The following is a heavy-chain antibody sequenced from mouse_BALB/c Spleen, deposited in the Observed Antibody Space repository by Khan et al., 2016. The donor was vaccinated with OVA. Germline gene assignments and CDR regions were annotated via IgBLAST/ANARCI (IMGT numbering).Heavy chain of an antibody. Sequence: VQLKQSGTVLARPGASVKMSCKTSGYIFTNYWMHWVKQRPGQGLEWIGGIFPGNSDTDYNQNFKDKAKLTAVTSTSTAYMEVSSLSSEDSAVYYCTRAGYGAFAYWGQGTLVTASP. J-gene: IGHJ3*01. D-gene: IGHD1-1*01. CDR1: GYIFTNYW. CDR3: TRAGYGAFAY. CDR2: IFPGNSDT. V-gene: IGHV1-5*01.